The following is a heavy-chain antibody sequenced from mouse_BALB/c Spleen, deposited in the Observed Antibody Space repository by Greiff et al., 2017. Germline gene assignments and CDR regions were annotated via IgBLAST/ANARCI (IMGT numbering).Heavy chain of an antibody. CDR2: INPGSGGT. V-gene: IGHV1-54*01. CDR3: ARDSSGPAWFAY. D-gene: IGHD3-2*01. Sequence: QVQLQQSGAELVRPGTSVKVSCKASGYAFTNYLIEWVKQRPGQGLEWIGVINPGSGGTNYNEKFKGKATLTADKSSSTAYMQLSSLTSDDSAVYFCARDSSGPAWFAYWGQGTLVTVAA. J-gene: IGHJ3*01. CDR1: GYAFTNYL.